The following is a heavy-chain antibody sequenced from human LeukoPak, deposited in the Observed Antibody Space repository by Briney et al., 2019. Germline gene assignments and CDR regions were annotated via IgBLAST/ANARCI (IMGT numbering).Heavy chain of an antibody. CDR1: GYTLTELS. CDR3: ATTRTEGYYFDY. CDR2: FDPEDGET. J-gene: IGHJ4*02. Sequence: GASVKVSCKISGYTLTELSMHWVRQAPGKGLEWMGGFDPEDGETIYAQKFQGRVTMTEDTSTDTAYMELSSLRSEDTAVYYCATTRTEGYYFDYWGQGTLVTVSS. V-gene: IGHV1-24*01.